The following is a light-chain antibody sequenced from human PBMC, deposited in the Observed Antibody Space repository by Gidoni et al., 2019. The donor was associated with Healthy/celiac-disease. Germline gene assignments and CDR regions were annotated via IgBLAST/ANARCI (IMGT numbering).Light chain of an antibody. V-gene: IGKV3-11*01. CDR3: QQRSNWQAT. CDR2: DAS. Sequence: EIVLTQSPATLSWSPGERATLSCRASQSVSSYLAWYQQKPGQAPRLLIYDASNRATGIPARFSGSGSGTDFTLTISSREPEDFAVYYCQQRSNWQATFGPXTKVDIK. J-gene: IGKJ3*01. CDR1: QSVSSY.